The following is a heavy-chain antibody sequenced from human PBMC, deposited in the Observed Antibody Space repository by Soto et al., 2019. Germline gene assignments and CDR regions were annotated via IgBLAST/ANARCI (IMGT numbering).Heavy chain of an antibody. V-gene: IGHV1-18*01. CDR1: GYTFTSYG. J-gene: IGHJ4*02. D-gene: IGHD1-1*01. CDR2: ISAHNGNT. CDR3: ARGRYGDY. Sequence: QVHLVQSGAEVKKPGASVKVSCKASGYTFTSYGISWVRQAPGQGLEWMGWISAHNGNTDYAQPLQGRVIVARDTSTRTAYMELRSLSSDDTAVYYCARGRYGDYWGQGALVTVSS.